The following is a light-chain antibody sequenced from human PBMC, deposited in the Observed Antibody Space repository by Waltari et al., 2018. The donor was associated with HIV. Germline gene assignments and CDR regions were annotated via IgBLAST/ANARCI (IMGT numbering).Light chain of an antibody. CDR1: QSVSTY. CDR3: QQRTNWPTWT. V-gene: IGKV3-11*01. CDR2: DAS. J-gene: IGKJ1*01. Sequence: EIVLTQSQAPLPLSPGERATLSCRASQSVSTYLAWYQQRPGQAPRLLIYDASDRATGIPARFSGSGSGTDFTLTISSLEPEDFAVYYCQQRTNWPTWTFGQGTKVEIK.